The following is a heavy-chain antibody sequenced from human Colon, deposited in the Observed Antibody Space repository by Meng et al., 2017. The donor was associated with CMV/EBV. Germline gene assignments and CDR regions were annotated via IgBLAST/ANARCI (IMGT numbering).Heavy chain of an antibody. J-gene: IGHJ4*02. Sequence: GSLRLSCTVSGGSISSYYWSWIRQPPGKGLEWIGYIYYRGSTNYNPSLKSRVTISVDTSKNQFSLKLSSVTAADTAVYYCARDLGGDYFDYWGQGTLVTVSS. V-gene: IGHV4-59*01. CDR2: IYYRGST. D-gene: IGHD3-16*01. CDR1: GGSISSYY. CDR3: ARDLGGDYFDY.